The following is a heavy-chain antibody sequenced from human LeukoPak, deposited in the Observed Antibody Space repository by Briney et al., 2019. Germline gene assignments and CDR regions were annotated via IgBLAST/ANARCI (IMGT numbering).Heavy chain of an antibody. CDR3: AKDILVTGNYYYGMDV. V-gene: IGHV3-9*01. D-gene: IGHD2-21*02. J-gene: IGHJ6*02. CDR2: ISWNSGSI. CDR1: GFTFDDYA. Sequence: GGSLRLSCAASGFTFDDYAMHWVRQAPGKGLEWVSGISWNSGSIGYADSVKGRFTISRDNAKNSLYLQMNSLRAEDTALYYCAKDILVTGNYYYGMDVWGQGTTVTVSS.